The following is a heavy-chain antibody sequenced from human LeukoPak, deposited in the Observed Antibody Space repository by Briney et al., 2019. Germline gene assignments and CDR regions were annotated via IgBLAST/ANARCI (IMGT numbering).Heavy chain of an antibody. J-gene: IGHJ4*02. CDR3: AKSANTYDCSSTSCYFDY. Sequence: GGSLRLSCAASGFTFSSYAMSRVRQAPGKGLEWVSAISGSGGSTYYADSVKGRFTISRDNSKNTLYLQMNSLRAEDTAVYYCAKSANTYDCSSTSCYFDYWGQGTLVTVSS. CDR2: ISGSGGST. D-gene: IGHD2-2*01. V-gene: IGHV3-23*01. CDR1: GFTFSSYA.